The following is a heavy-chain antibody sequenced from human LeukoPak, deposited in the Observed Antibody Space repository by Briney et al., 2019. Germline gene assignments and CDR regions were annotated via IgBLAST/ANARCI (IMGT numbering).Heavy chain of an antibody. CDR3: ATYSAAGRTYYFDY. CDR2: INPSGGST. CDR1: GYTFTSYY. J-gene: IGHJ4*02. Sequence: ASVKVSCKASGYTFTSYYMHWVRQAPGQGLEWMGIINPSGGSTSYAQKFQGRVTMTRDMSTSTAYMELRSLRSDDTAVYYCATYSAAGRTYYFDYWGQGALVTVSS. D-gene: IGHD6-13*01. V-gene: IGHV1-46*01.